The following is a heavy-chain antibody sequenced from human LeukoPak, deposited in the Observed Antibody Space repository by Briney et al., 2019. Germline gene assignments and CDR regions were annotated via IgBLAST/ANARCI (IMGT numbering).Heavy chain of an antibody. CDR3: ARHGTLPREVDY. V-gene: IGHV4-59*08. J-gene: IGHJ4*02. Sequence: SETLSLTCTVSGGSISSYYWSWIRQPPGTGLEWIGYIYYSGSTYYNPSLKSRVTISLDTSKNQFSLKLSSVTAADTAVYYCARHGTLPREVDYWGQGTLVTVSS. CDR2: IYYSGST. CDR1: GGSISSYY. D-gene: IGHD1-14*01.